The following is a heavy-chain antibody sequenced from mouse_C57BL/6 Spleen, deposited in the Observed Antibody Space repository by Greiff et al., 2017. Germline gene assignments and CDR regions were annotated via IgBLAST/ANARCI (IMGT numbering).Heavy chain of an antibody. CDR3: ARFDTPVPSG. D-gene: IGHD1-1*01. CDR2: IYPGDGDT. CDR1: GYAFSSYW. V-gene: IGHV1-80*01. J-gene: IGHJ1*03. Sequence: QVQLKESGAELVKPGASVKISCKASGYAFSSYWMNWVKQRPGKGLEWIGQIYPGDGDTNYNGKFKGKATLTADKSSSTAYMQLSSLTSEDSAVYFCARFDTPVPSGWGTGTTVTVSS.